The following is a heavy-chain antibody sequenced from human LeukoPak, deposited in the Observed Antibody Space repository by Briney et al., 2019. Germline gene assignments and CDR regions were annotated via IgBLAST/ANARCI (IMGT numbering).Heavy chain of an antibody. CDR2: ISGSGGGT. CDR1: GFTFSTYA. Sequence: GGSLRLSCAASGFTFSTYAMSWVRQAAGKGLEWVSLISGSGGGTYYADSVKGRFTISRDNSKNTLYLQMNNLRVEDTALYYCAKGVRAYYSDTRGYLRHAFDMWGQGTMVTVSS. J-gene: IGHJ3*02. CDR3: AKGVRAYYSDTRGYLRHAFDM. D-gene: IGHD3-22*01. V-gene: IGHV3-23*01.